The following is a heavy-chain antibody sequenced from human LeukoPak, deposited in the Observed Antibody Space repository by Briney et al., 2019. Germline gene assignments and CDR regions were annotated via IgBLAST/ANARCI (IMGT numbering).Heavy chain of an antibody. D-gene: IGHD3-9*01. V-gene: IGHV4-34*01. J-gene: IGHJ5*02. Sequence: NPSETLSLTCAVYGGSFSGDFWSWIRQSPGKGLEWIGEINHSGSTNYNPSLKSRVTISVDTSKNQFSLKLSSVTAADTAVYYCARFDSGNNNWFDPWGQGTLVTVSS. CDR2: INHSGST. CDR1: GGSFSGDF. CDR3: ARFDSGNNNWFDP.